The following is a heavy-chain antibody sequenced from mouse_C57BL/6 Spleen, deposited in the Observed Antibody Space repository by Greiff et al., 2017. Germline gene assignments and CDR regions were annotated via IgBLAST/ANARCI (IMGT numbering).Heavy chain of an antibody. CDR3: ARDPGDY. Sequence: QVQLQQSGPELVKPGASVKISCKASGYAFSSSWMNWVKQRPGKGLEWIGRIYPGDGDTNYNGKFKGKATLTADKSSSTAYMQLSSLTSEDSSVYFCARDPGDYWGQGTSVTVSS. V-gene: IGHV1-82*01. CDR1: GYAFSSSW. J-gene: IGHJ4*01. CDR2: IYPGDGDT.